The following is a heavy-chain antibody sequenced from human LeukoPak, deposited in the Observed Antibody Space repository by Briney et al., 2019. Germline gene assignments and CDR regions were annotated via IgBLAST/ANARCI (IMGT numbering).Heavy chain of an antibody. Sequence: GGSLRLSCAASGFTVSSNYMSWVRQAPGKGLEWVSVIYSGGSTYYADSVKGRFTISRDNSKSTLYLQMNSLRAEDTAVYYCAKNLHSSSSGPATPFDYWGQGTLVTVSS. V-gene: IGHV3-53*01. D-gene: IGHD6-6*01. CDR1: GFTVSSNY. J-gene: IGHJ4*02. CDR3: AKNLHSSSSGPATPFDY. CDR2: IYSGGST.